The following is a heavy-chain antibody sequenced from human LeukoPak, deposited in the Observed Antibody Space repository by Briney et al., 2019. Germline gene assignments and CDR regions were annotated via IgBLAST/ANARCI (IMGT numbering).Heavy chain of an antibody. CDR1: GFTFSSYW. CDR3: ARINSVNYYFDY. CDR2: IKLDGSEK. D-gene: IGHD5/OR15-5a*01. V-gene: IGHV3-7*01. J-gene: IGHJ4*02. Sequence: PGGSLRLSCAASGFTFSSYWMSWVRQVPGKGLAWVANIKLDGSEKYYVDSVKGRFTIYRDDAKNSLYLQMTNLRAEDTAVYYCARINSVNYYFDYWGQGTLVAVSS.